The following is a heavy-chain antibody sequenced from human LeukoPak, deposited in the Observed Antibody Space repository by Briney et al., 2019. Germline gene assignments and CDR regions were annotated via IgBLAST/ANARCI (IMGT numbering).Heavy chain of an antibody. D-gene: IGHD3-16*01. CDR2: LNSRTDGETT. CDR1: GFTFTNAW. Sequence: GGSLRLSCAVSGFTFTNAWVSWARQAPGKGLEWVSRLNSRTDGETTAYAAPVKGRFIISRDDSKNTLYLQMNSLKIEDTAVYYCTTMFNVVMGDLFDYWGQGTLVSVFS. CDR3: TTMFNVVMGDLFDY. V-gene: IGHV3-15*01. J-gene: IGHJ4*02.